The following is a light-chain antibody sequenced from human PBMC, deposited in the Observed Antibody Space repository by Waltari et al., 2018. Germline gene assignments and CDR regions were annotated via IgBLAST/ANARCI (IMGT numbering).Light chain of an antibody. CDR2: AVS. CDR1: SSDVGYYNY. CDR3: SSYAGNNFYV. J-gene: IGLJ1*01. Sequence: QSALTQPPSASGSPGQSVTISCTGTSSDVGYYNYVSWYQQHPGKAPKLMIFAVSKRFAGVPARFSGSKSANTASLTVSGLQAEDEADYYCSSYAGNNFYVFGTGTTVTVL. V-gene: IGLV2-8*01.